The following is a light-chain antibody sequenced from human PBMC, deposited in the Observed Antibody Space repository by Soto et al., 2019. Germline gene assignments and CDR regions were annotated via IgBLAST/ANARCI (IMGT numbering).Light chain of an antibody. Sequence: EIGLTQSPGSLSFSPGERATLSCRVSQSGSSNYLAWYQQKAGQAPRLLIYGGSSRATGIPDRFSGSRTGTDFTLTISRLEPQDFAVYYCQHYGGSPPNTFGQGTKLEIK. V-gene: IGKV3-20*01. CDR3: QHYGGSPPNT. J-gene: IGKJ2*01. CDR2: GGS. CDR1: QSGSSNY.